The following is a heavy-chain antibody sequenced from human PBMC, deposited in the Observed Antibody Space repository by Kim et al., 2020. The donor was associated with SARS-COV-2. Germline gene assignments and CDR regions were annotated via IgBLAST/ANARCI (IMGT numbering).Heavy chain of an antibody. D-gene: IGHD5-12*01. CDR3: ARDDGYSGYDLYWYFDL. Sequence: VKGRFTISRDNAKNALYLQMNSLRAEDTAVYYCARDDGYSGYDLYWYFDLWGRGTLVTVSS. V-gene: IGHV3-21*01. J-gene: IGHJ2*01.